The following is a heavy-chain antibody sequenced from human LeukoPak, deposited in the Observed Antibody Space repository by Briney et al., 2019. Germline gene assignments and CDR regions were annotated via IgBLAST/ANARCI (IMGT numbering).Heavy chain of an antibody. Sequence: SETLSLTCTVSGGSVSGYYWSWIRPPPGKGLDWIGYMYDRGNINYNPSLKSRVTLSQDMSKNQLSLKLRSVTSADTAVYYCAATIKRDYGDTNLHYWGQGILVTVSS. D-gene: IGHD4-17*01. CDR3: AATIKRDYGDTNLHY. J-gene: IGHJ4*02. CDR2: MYDRGNI. V-gene: IGHV4-59*02. CDR1: GGSVSGYY.